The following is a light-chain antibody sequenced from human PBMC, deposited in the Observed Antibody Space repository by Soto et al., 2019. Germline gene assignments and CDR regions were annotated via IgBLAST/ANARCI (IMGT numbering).Light chain of an antibody. CDR1: SDDVGAYNS. Sequence: QSALAQPASVSGSPGQSITISCTGTSDDVGAYNSVSWYQQLPHKAPQVILYKGTQRPSGVSSRFSGSTSGNAASLTISGLQADDEADYFCCSSAPESTYVFGTGTKHTVL. CDR3: CSSAPESTYV. CDR2: KGT. J-gene: IGLJ1*01. V-gene: IGLV2-23*01.